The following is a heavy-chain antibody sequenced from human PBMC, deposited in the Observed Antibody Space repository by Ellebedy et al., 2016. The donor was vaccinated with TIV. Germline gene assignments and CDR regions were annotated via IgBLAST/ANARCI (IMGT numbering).Heavy chain of an antibody. Sequence: PGGSLRLSCAASGFTFSTYPMTWVRQAPGQGLDWVSFISANGGTTYYADSVTGRFTISRDNAKNSLYLQMNSLRVEDTAVYFCVRARNYALDSWGQGTLVTVSS. CDR1: GFTFSTYP. CDR3: VRARNYALDS. J-gene: IGHJ4*02. D-gene: IGHD3-16*01. V-gene: IGHV3-23*01. CDR2: ISANGGTT.